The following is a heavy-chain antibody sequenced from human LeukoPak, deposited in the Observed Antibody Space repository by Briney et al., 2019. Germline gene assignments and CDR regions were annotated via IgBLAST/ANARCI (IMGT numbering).Heavy chain of an antibody. D-gene: IGHD6-13*01. CDR3: ARGPGIAAAGTTGGAFDI. CDR2: IYHGGST. Sequence: SETLSLTCTVSGYSISTLSNWGWIRQSPGKGLEWVASIYHGGSTYYNPSLRGRVTISMDTSKNQFSLKLSSVTAADTAVYYCARGPGIAAAGTTGGAFDIWGQGTMVTVSS. V-gene: IGHV4-38-2*02. CDR1: GYSISTLSN. J-gene: IGHJ3*02.